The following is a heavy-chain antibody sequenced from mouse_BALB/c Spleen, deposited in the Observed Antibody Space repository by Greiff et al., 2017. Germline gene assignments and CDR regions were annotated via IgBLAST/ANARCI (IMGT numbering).Heavy chain of an antibody. CDR3: TRIITTAYYAMDY. J-gene: IGHJ4*01. CDR1: GYTFTSYW. CDR2: IYPGNSDT. V-gene: IGHV1-5*01. Sequence: VQLKESGTVLARPGASVKMSCKASGYTFTSYWMHWVKQRPGQGLEWIGAIYPGNSDTSYNQKFKGKAKLTAVTSTSTAYMELSSLTNEDSAVYYCTRIITTAYYAMDYWGQGTSVTVSS. D-gene: IGHD1-2*01.